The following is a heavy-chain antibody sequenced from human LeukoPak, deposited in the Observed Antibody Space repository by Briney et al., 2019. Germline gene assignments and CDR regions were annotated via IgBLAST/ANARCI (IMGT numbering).Heavy chain of an antibody. J-gene: IGHJ2*01. CDR2: IYYSGST. CDR3: ARAPGSYDGSGYLYWYFDL. Sequence: SETLSLTCTVSGGSISSYYWSWIRQPPGKGLEWIGYIYYSGSTNYNPSLKSRATISVDTSKNQFSLKLTSVTAADTAVYFCARAPGSYDGSGYLYWYFDLWGRGTLVTVSS. CDR1: GGSISSYY. V-gene: IGHV4-59*01. D-gene: IGHD3-22*01.